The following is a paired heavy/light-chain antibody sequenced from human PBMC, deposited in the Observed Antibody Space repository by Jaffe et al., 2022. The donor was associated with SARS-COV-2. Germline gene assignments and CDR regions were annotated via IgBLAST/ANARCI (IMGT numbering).Heavy chain of an antibody. J-gene: IGHJ6*02. V-gene: IGHV3-49*04. CDR2: IRTKAYGGTT. CDR3: ARDGYCANGFCNNIYYSGTDV. Sequence: EVQLVESGGGLVQPGRSLRLSCIASGFTFGDYFLSWVRQAPGQGLEWIGFIRTKAYGGTTEYAASVKGRFTISRDDSKSIAYLQMNSLKTEDTAVYYCARDGYCANGFCNNIYYSGTDVWGQGTTVTVSS. D-gene: IGHD2-8*01. CDR1: GFTFGDYF.
Light chain of an antibody. J-gene: IGKJ1*01. CDR2: KAS. Sequence: DIQMTQSPSTLSASVGDRVTITCRASQSISSWLAWYQQKPGKAPKLLIYKASNLEGGVPSRFSGSGSGTEFTLTISSLQPDDVATYYCQQYDTHRTFGQGTKVEIK. CDR3: QQYDTHRT. V-gene: IGKV1-5*03. CDR1: QSISSW.